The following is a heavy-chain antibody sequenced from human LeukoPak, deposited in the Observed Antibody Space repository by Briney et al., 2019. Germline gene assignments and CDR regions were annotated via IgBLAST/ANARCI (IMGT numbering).Heavy chain of an antibody. CDR1: GYTFSRLG. CDR3: ARDRIGYCSGGSCYYYYYMDV. V-gene: IGHV1-18*01. D-gene: IGHD2-15*01. Sequence: VKVSFKASGYTFSRLGITWVRQAPGQGLEWMGWISAYNGNTSYAQKLQGRVTMTTDTSTSTAYMELSRLRSDDTAVYYCARDRIGYCSGGSCYYYYYMDVWGKGTTVTVSS. CDR2: ISAYNGNT. J-gene: IGHJ6*03.